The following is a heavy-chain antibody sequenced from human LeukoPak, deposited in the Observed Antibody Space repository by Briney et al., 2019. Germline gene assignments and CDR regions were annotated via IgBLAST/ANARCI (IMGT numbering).Heavy chain of an antibody. D-gene: IGHD2-15*01. CDR2: ISRDGRKQ. CDR3: PIYISPQCGYDCYLDAFAL. Sequence: GGSLRLSCAASEFTFDSYWMPWVRQAPGKGVEWVADISRDGRKQHFVASVKGRFTISRDNAKNFLYLQMNSLRAEDTGLYLCPIYISPQCGYDCYLDAFALGGEGTMVTLPS. V-gene: IGHV3-7*03. J-gene: IGHJ3*01. CDR1: EFTFDSYW.